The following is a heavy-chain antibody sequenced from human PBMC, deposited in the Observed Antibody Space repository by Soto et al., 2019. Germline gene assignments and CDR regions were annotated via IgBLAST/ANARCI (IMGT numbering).Heavy chain of an antibody. CDR2: IYYGGST. J-gene: IGHJ4*02. CDR1: GGSVSSSNYY. V-gene: IGHV4-39*01. CDR3: ARLEGLATISYYFDY. Sequence: SETLSLTCTVSGGSVSSSNYYWGWIRQSPGKGLEWIGSIYYGGSTYYNPSLESRVTISVDKSKNQFSLKVISVTAADTAVYYCARLEGLATISYYFDYWGQGTLVTVSS. D-gene: IGHD3-9*01.